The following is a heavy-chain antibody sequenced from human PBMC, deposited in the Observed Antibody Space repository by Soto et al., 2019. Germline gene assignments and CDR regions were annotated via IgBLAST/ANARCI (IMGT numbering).Heavy chain of an antibody. J-gene: IGHJ5*02. V-gene: IGHV4-59*01. Sequence: SETLSLTCTVSGGSISSYYWSWIRQPPGKGLEWIGYIYYSGSTNYNPSLKSRVTISVDTSKNQFSLKLSSVTAADTAVYYCARDMGYYCSGGCHWFDPWGQGTLVTVSS. CDR2: IYYSGST. D-gene: IGHD2-15*01. CDR1: GGSISSYY. CDR3: ARDMGYYCSGGCHWFDP.